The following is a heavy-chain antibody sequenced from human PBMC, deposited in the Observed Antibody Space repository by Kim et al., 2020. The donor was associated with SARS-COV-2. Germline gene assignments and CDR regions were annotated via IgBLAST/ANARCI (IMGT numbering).Heavy chain of an antibody. V-gene: IGHV4-4*02. Sequence: NPSLKSRVTISVDKSKNPFSLKLSSVTAADTAVYYCARLSIAARHTPFDYWGQGTLVTVSS. CDR3: ARLSIAARHTPFDY. J-gene: IGHJ4*02. D-gene: IGHD6-6*01.